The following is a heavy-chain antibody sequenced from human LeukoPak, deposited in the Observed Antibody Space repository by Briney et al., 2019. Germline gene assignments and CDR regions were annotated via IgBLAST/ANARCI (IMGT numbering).Heavy chain of an antibody. Sequence: GGSLRLSCAASGFTFSDYYMTWIRQAPGKGLEWISYISSGGRTMYYTDSVKGRFTISRDNAKNSLYLQMNSLRAEDTAVYYCVLFLRYVDYWGQGTLVTVSS. V-gene: IGHV3-11*01. CDR2: ISSGGRTM. D-gene: IGHD2-21*01. CDR3: VLFLRYVDY. CDR1: GFTFSDYY. J-gene: IGHJ4*02.